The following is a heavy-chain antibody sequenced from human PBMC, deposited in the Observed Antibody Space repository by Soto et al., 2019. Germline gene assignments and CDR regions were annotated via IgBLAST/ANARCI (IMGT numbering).Heavy chain of an antibody. CDR1: GFTFSSYG. D-gene: IGHD2-21*01. CDR2: IWYDGSNK. CDR3: ARDRTFVGDAFDI. J-gene: IGHJ3*02. Sequence: GGSLRLSCAASGFTFSSYGMHWVRQAPGKGLEWVAVIWYDGSNKYYADSVKGRFTISRDNSKNTLYLQMNSLRAEDTAVYYCARDRTFVGDAFDIWGQGTMVTVSS. V-gene: IGHV3-33*01.